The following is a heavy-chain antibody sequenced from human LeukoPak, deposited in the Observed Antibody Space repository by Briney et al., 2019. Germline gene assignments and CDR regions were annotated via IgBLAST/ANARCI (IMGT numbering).Heavy chain of an antibody. CDR1: GYTLTELS. CDR3: ARVGSSSYDP. J-gene: IGHJ5*02. V-gene: IGHV1-24*01. D-gene: IGHD6-13*01. CDR2: FDPEDGET. Sequence: ASVKVSCKVSGYTLTELSMHWVRQAPGKGLEWMGGFDPEDGETIYAQKLQGRVTVTEDTSTDTAYMELSSLRSDDTAVYYCARVGSSSYDPWGQGTLVTVSS.